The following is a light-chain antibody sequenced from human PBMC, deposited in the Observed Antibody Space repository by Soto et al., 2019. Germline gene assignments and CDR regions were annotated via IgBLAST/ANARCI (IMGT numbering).Light chain of an antibody. CDR3: AAWDDSLTAGV. CDR1: SSNIGSNY. J-gene: IGLJ3*02. Sequence: QSVLTQPPSASGTPGQRVTISCSGSSSNIGSNYVYWYQQLPGTAPKLLIYSNNQRPSGVPDRFSGSKSGTSASLAISGLRSEDEADYYCAAWDDSLTAGVFGGGTKVTVL. V-gene: IGLV1-47*02. CDR2: SNN.